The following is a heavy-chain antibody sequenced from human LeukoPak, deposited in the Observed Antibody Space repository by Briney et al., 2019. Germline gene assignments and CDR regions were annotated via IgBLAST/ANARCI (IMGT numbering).Heavy chain of an antibody. Sequence: GGSLRRSCAASGFTCSNAWMSWVRQAPGKGLEWVGRIKSKTDGGATDYAAPVKGRFTISRDDSNNTLYLQMNSLKTEDTAVYYCTTDRRWLQPYFDYWGQGTLVTVSS. J-gene: IGHJ4*02. CDR2: IKSKTDGGAT. D-gene: IGHD5-24*01. V-gene: IGHV3-15*01. CDR1: GFTCSNAW. CDR3: TTDRRWLQPYFDY.